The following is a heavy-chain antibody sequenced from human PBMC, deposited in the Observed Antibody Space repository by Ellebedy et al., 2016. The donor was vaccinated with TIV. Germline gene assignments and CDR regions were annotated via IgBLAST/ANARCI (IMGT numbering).Heavy chain of an antibody. CDR3: ASAVAAAQQGLYGMDV. CDR1: GFTFSSYW. V-gene: IGHV3-74*01. Sequence: GESLKISXAASGFTFSSYWMHWVRQAPGKGLVWVSRINSDGSSTSYADSVKGRFTISRDNAKNTLYLQMNSLRAEDTAVYYCASAVAAAQQGLYGMDVWGQGTTVTVSS. D-gene: IGHD6-13*01. CDR2: INSDGSST. J-gene: IGHJ6*02.